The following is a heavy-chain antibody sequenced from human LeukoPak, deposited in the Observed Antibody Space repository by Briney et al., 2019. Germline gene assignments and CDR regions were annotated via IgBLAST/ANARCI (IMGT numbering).Heavy chain of an antibody. Sequence: GASVKVSCKASGYTFTSYYMHWVRQAPGQGLEWMGIINPSGGSTSYAQKFQGRVTMTRDMSTSTVYMELSSLRSEDTAVYYCARDGGGVVVPAAADYWGQGTLVTVSS. CDR3: ARDGGGVVVPAAADY. V-gene: IGHV1-46*01. J-gene: IGHJ4*02. CDR2: INPSGGST. D-gene: IGHD2-2*01. CDR1: GYTFTSYY.